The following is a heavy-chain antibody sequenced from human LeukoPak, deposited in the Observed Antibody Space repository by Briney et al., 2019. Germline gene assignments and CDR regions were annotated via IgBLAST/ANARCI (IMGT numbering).Heavy chain of an antibody. J-gene: IGHJ5*02. CDR3: AGTRYCSSTSCLSTPNWFDP. D-gene: IGHD2-2*01. V-gene: IGHV1-18*01. CDR2: ISAYNGNT. CDR1: GYTFTSYG. Sequence: ASVKVSCKASGYTFTSYGISWVRQAPGQGLEWMGWISAYNGNTNYAQKLQGRVTMTTDTSTSTAYMELRSLRSDDTAVYYCAGTRYCSSTSCLSTPNWFDPWGQGTLVTVSS.